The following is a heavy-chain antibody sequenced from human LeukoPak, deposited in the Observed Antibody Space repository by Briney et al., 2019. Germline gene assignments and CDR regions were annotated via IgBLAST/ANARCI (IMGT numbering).Heavy chain of an antibody. CDR1: GGTFSSYG. V-gene: IGHV1-18*01. J-gene: IGHJ5*02. CDR2: ISAYNGNT. D-gene: IGHD6-13*01. CDR3: ARETLGIAAAGTLNWFDP. Sequence: ASVKVSCKASGGTFSSYGISWVRQAPGQGLEWMGWISAYNGNTNYAQKLQGRVTMTTDTSTSTAYMELRSLRSDDTAVYYCARETLGIAAAGTLNWFDPWGQGTLVTVSS.